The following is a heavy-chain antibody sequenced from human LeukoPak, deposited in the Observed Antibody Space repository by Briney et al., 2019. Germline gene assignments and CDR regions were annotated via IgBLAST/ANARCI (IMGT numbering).Heavy chain of an antibody. CDR3: ARDREVRGVFWFDP. CDR1: GCSISSGSYY. V-gene: IGHV4-61*02. Sequence: PSETLSLTCTVSGCSISSGSYYWSWIPQPAGKGLEWLGRIYASGSTSYNPSLKSRVTISVDTSKDQFSLKLSSVTAADTAVYYCARDREVRGVFWFDPWGQGTLVTVSS. CDR2: IYASGST. J-gene: IGHJ5*02. D-gene: IGHD3-10*01.